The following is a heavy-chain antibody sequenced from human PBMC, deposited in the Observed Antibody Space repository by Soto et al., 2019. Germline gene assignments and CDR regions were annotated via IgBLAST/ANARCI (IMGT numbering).Heavy chain of an antibody. Sequence: QVQLQESGPGLMKPSGTLSLTCAVSGGSISTNWWSWVRQPPGKGLEWIGEIYHSGRTNYNPSLANRVTMSVHKSQNHLSLILNSVTAADTAVYYCARHIAVSGTRGFDFWGQGTLVTVSS. CDR2: IYHSGRT. V-gene: IGHV4-4*02. CDR3: ARHIAVSGTRGFDF. CDR1: GGSISTNW. D-gene: IGHD6-19*01. J-gene: IGHJ4*02.